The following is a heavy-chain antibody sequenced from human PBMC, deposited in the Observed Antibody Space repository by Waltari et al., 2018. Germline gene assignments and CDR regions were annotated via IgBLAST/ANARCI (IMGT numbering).Heavy chain of an antibody. CDR1: GFIVISSY. CDR3: ARGLVGSTTALNY. J-gene: IGHJ4*02. V-gene: IGHV3-53*01. Sequence: EVQLVESGGGLIQPGGSLRLSCAASGFIVISSYMSWVRQAPGKGLEWVSVIYSGDSTYYADSVKGRFTLSRDKSKNTLYLQMNSLRAEDTAVYYCARGLVGSTTALNYWGQGTLVTVSS. D-gene: IGHD1-26*01. CDR2: IYSGDST.